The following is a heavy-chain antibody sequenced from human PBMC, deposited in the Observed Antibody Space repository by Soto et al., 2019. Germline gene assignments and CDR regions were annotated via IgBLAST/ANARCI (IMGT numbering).Heavy chain of an antibody. V-gene: IGHV3-64D*06. CDR2: ISSNGGST. CDR1: GFTVSSSA. CDR3: VKDRHTGYSTNWFDP. J-gene: IGHJ5*02. D-gene: IGHD6-13*01. Sequence: PGGSLRLAGSASGFTVSSSAMDGVRQPPGKGLEYVSAISSNGGSTYYADSVKGRFTISRDNSKNTLYLQMSSLRAEDTAVYYCVKDRHTGYSTNWFDPSGQGILVTVSS.